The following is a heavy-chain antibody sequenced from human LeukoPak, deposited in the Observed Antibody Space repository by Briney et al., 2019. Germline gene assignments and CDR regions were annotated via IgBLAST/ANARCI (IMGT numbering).Heavy chain of an antibody. V-gene: IGHV3-48*03. CDR3: ARGFPPRRNYDSSGYYSYYFDH. J-gene: IGHJ4*02. D-gene: IGHD3-22*01. CDR1: GFTFSSYE. CDR2: ISSSGSTI. Sequence: GGSLRLSCAASGFTFSSYEMNWVRQAPGKGLEWVSYISSSGSTIYYADSVKGRFTISRDNAKNSLYLQMNSLRAEDTAVYYCARGFPPRRNYDSSGYYSYYFDHWGQGTLVTVSS.